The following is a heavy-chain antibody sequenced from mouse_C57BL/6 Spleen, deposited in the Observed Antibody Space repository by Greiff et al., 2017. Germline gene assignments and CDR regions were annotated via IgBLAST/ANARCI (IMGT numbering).Heavy chain of an antibody. Sequence: EVQLVESGGDLVKPGGSLKLSCAASGFTFSSYGMSWVRQTPDKRLEWVATISSGGSYTYYPDSVKGRFTISRDNAKNTLYLQMSSLESEDTAMYYCARAYYSNYGFDYWGQGTTLTVAS. V-gene: IGHV5-6*01. CDR2: ISSGGSYT. CDR1: GFTFSSYG. J-gene: IGHJ2*01. D-gene: IGHD2-5*01. CDR3: ARAYYSNYGFDY.